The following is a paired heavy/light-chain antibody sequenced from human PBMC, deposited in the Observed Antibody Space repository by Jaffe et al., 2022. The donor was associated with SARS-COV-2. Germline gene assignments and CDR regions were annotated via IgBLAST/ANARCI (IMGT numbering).Light chain of an antibody. J-gene: IGKJ3*01. CDR1: EGIHND. V-gene: IGKV1-16*01. CDR2: DVS. CDR3: QQYQSYPVT. Sequence: DIQMTQSPSSLSASVGDRVTITCRASEGIHNDVAWFQQKPGKAPKSLIYDVSSMQSGVPPRFSGSGSGTDFTLTITSLQPEDFATYYCQQYQSYPVTFGPGTKVDIQ.
Heavy chain of an antibody. CDR3: VRLGPSGNYEN. D-gene: IGHD1-26*01. CDR1: GFTLSDHY. V-gene: IGHV3-72*01. J-gene: IGHJ4*02. Sequence: EEQLVESGGGLVQPGGSLRLSCAGSGFTLSDHYMDWVRLAPGRGLEWVARSRSKSYSYTTEYAASVKGRFTISRDESKTSVYLQMNSLKTEDTAVYYCVRLGPSGNYENWGQGTLVTVSS. CDR2: SRSKSYSYTT.